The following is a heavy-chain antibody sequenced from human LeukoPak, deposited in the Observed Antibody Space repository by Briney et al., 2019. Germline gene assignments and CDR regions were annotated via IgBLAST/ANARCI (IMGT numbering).Heavy chain of an antibody. CDR3: ARYPAPRPPDY. V-gene: IGHV4-31*03. Sequence: SQTLSLTCTVSGGSVNSAKYYWSWIHQLPGKGLEWIGYIYTSGSTGDNPSLKNRVTISLDTSKNQFSLRLSSVTAADTAVYYCARYPAPRPPDYWGQGTLVIVSS. CDR1: GGSVNSAKYY. J-gene: IGHJ4*02. CDR2: IYTSGST. D-gene: IGHD1-14*01.